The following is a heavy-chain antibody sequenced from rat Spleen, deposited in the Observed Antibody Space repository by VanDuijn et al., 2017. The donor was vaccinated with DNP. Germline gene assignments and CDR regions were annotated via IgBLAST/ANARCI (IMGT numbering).Heavy chain of an antibody. J-gene: IGHJ2*01. CDR1: GFTFSSFP. V-gene: IGHV5-46*01. D-gene: IGHD1-12*02. Sequence: EVQLVESGGGSVQPGRSMKLSCAASGFTFSSFPMAWVRQTPTKGLDWVATISNTGDSTYYRDSVKGRFTISRDNAKTTLYLQMNSLRSEDMATYYCVRPDYYDGSYPHYWGQGVMVTVSS. CDR3: VRPDYYDGSYPHY. CDR2: ISNTGDST.